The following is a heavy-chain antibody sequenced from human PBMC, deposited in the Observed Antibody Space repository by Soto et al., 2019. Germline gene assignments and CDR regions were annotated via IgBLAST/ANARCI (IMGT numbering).Heavy chain of an antibody. V-gene: IGHV3-30-3*01. Sequence: SLRLSCAASGFTFSSYAMHWVRQAPGKGLEWVAVISYDGSNKYYADSVKGRFTISGDNSKNTLYLQMNSLRAEDTAVYYCARDGWLVLDDAFDIWGHGTLVTVSS. D-gene: IGHD6-19*01. CDR2: ISYDGSNK. CDR3: ARDGWLVLDDAFDI. J-gene: IGHJ3*02. CDR1: GFTFSSYA.